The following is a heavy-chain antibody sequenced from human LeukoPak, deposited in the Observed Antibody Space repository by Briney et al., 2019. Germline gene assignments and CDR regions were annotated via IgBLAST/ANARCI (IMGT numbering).Heavy chain of an antibody. J-gene: IGHJ4*02. D-gene: IGHD2-15*01. CDR1: GYTFTGYY. Sequence: GASVKVSCKASGYTFTGYYMHWVRQAPGQGLEWMGWINPNSGNTGSAQKFQGRVTITRDTSISTAYMELSSLRSEDTAVYYCARVDGSADYWGQGTLVTVSS. CDR2: INPNSGNT. V-gene: IGHV1-8*03. CDR3: ARVDGSADY.